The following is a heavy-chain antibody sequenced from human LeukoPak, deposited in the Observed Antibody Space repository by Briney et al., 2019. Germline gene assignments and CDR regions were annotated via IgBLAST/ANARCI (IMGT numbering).Heavy chain of an antibody. Sequence: GGSLRLSCAASGFTFSSYSMNWVRQAPGKGLEWVSSISSSSSYIYYADSVKGRFTISRDNAKNSLYLQMNSLRAEDTAVYYCARGGYDYVWGSYRLFDYWGQGTLVTVSS. CDR3: ARGGYDYVWGSYRLFDY. CDR1: GFTFSSYS. V-gene: IGHV3-21*01. J-gene: IGHJ4*02. CDR2: ISSSSSYI. D-gene: IGHD3-16*02.